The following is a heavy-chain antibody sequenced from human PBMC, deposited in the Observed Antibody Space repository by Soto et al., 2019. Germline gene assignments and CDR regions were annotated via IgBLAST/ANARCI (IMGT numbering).Heavy chain of an antibody. Sequence: PGGSLRLSCAAFGFTFGYYTMHRVRQSPGKGLEWVSLISWDGGSTYYADSVKGRFTIPRDNSKNSLYLQMNSLRTEDTALYYCAKDVHSSGYYYYYGMDVWGQGTTVTVSS. V-gene: IGHV3-43*01. CDR2: ISWDGGST. CDR1: GFTFGYYT. J-gene: IGHJ6*02. D-gene: IGHD6-19*01. CDR3: AKDVHSSGYYYYYGMDV.